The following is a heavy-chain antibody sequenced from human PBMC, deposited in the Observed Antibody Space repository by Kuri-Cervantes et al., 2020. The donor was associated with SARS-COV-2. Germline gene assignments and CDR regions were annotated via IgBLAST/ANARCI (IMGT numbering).Heavy chain of an antibody. CDR3: ARDTPYCSSNTCSDF. J-gene: IGHJ4*02. Sequence: GESLKISCVASGFTFKDYSINWVRLAPGKGLEWVSSISSISSFIYYADAVKGRFTISRDNAKNSLYLQINSLRAEDTAVYFCARDTPYCSSNTCSDFWGQGTLVTVSS. V-gene: IGHV3-21*01. CDR2: ISSISSFI. CDR1: GFTFKDYS. D-gene: IGHD2-2*01.